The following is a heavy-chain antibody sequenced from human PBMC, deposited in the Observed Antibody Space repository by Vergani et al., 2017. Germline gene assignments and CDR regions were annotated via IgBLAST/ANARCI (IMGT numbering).Heavy chain of an antibody. CDR3: ARDSYYYAGRGMDV. CDR2: IYTSGST. V-gene: IGHV4-61*02. D-gene: IGHD3-10*01. J-gene: IGHJ6*02. CDR1: GGSISSGSYY. Sequence: QVQLQESGPGLVKPSQTLSLTCTVSGGSISSGSYYWSWIRQPAGKGLEWIGRIYTSGSTNYNPSLKSRVTISVDTSKNQFSLKLSSVTAADTAVYYCARDSYYYAGRGMDVWGQGTTVTVSS.